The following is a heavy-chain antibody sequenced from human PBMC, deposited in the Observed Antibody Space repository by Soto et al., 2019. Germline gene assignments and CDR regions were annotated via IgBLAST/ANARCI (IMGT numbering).Heavy chain of an antibody. J-gene: IGHJ5*02. V-gene: IGHV1-69*01. CDR2: IIPIFGKS. CDR3: VRGTMRETATILGDKWFAP. Sequence: QVQLLQSGAEVKKPGSSVKVSCKASGATFNNQPINWLRQAPGQGFGWVGGIIPIFGKSNYAQKFQGRVTITADESTRTAYMELSSLRSEDTAVYYCVRGTMRETATILGDKWFAPWGQGTLVPVSS. D-gene: IGHD3-16*01. CDR1: GATFNNQP.